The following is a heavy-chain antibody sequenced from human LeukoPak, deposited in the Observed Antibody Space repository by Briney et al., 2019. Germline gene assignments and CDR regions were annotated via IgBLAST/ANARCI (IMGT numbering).Heavy chain of an antibody. Sequence: ASVTVSFKSSGYTFTSYDINWVRQAPGQGLEWMGWMISNRGNTGYAQKFQGRVTMTRNTSISTAYMELSSLRSEDTAVYYCARGARVAARPYYYYGMDVWGQGTTVTVSS. V-gene: IGHV1-8*01. CDR3: ARGARVAARPYYYYGMDV. CDR2: MISNRGNT. CDR1: GYTFTSYD. J-gene: IGHJ6*02. D-gene: IGHD6-6*01.